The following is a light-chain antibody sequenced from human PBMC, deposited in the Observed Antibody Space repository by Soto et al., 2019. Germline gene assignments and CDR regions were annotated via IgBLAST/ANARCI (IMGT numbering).Light chain of an antibody. CDR3: QQYNNWPQT. V-gene: IGKV3-15*01. J-gene: IGKJ1*01. Sequence: EIVMTQSPATLSVSPGERATLSCRASHSVSSNLAWYQQKPGQAPRLLIYGASTRATGIPARFSGSGSGTEFTLTISSLQSEDFAAYYCQQYNNWPQTFGQGTKVDIK. CDR1: HSVSSN. CDR2: GAS.